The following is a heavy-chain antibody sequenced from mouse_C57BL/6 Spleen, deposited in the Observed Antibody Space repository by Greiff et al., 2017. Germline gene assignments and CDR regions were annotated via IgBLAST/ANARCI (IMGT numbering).Heavy chain of an antibody. D-gene: IGHD2-4*01. Sequence: VQLQQPGAELVMPGASVKLSCKASGYTFTSYWMHWVKQRPGQGLEWIGEIDPPDSYTNYNQKFKGKSTLTVDKSSSTAYMQLSSLTSEDSAVYYCAREGNYDLNWYFDVWGTGTTVTVSS. CDR2: IDPPDSYT. V-gene: IGHV1-69*01. J-gene: IGHJ1*03. CDR3: AREGNYDLNWYFDV. CDR1: GYTFTSYW.